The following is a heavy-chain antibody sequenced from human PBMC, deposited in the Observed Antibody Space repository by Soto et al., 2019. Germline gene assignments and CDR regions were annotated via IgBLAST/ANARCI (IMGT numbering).Heavy chain of an antibody. CDR3: ARGEQYSGRIFDY. V-gene: IGHV6-1*01. D-gene: IGHD1-26*01. Sequence: QVQLHQSGPALVKPSQTLSVTCGISGDSVSSNSAAWNWLRQSPSRGLEWLGRTYYRSKWYNDYAVSVESRITINPDTSKNHFSLQLNFVTPEDTAVYFCARGEQYSGRIFDYWGQGTLVTVSS. J-gene: IGHJ4*02. CDR1: GDSVSSNSAA. CDR2: TYYRSKWYN.